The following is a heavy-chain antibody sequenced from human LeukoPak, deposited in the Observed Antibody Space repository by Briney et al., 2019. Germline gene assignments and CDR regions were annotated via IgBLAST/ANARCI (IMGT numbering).Heavy chain of an antibody. J-gene: IGHJ4*02. D-gene: IGHD6-19*01. CDR2: INPSGGST. CDR1: GYTFTSYY. CDR3: ARHSSGWYFDY. Sequence: ASVKVSCKASGYTFTSYYMHWVRQAPGQGLEWMGIINPSGGSTSYAQKFQGRVTMTRNTYTSTVYMELSSLRSEDTAVYYCARHSSGWYFDYWGQGTLVTVSS. V-gene: IGHV1-46*03.